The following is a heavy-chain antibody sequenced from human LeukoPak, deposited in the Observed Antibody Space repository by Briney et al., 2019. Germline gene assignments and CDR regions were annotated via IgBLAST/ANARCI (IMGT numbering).Heavy chain of an antibody. CDR1: GGSISSYY. CDR2: IYYSGST. V-gene: IGHV4-59*12. Sequence: SETLSLTCTVSGGSISSYYWSWIRQPPGKGLEWIGYIYYSGSTNYNPSLKSRVTISVDTSKNQFSLKLSSVTAADTAVYYCEVTTSGYYYYYYMDVWGKGTTVTISS. CDR3: EVTTSGYYYYYYMDV. D-gene: IGHD1-1*01. J-gene: IGHJ6*03.